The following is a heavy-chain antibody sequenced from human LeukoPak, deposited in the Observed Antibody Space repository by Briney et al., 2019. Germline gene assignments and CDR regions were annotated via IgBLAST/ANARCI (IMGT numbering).Heavy chain of an antibody. CDR1: GYTFTSYA. V-gene: IGHV1-3*01. J-gene: IGHJ3*02. D-gene: IGHD3-3*02. Sequence: ASVKVSCKASGYTFTSYAMHWVRQAPGQRLEWMGWINAGNGNTKYSQKFQGRVTITRDTSASTAYMELSSLRSEDTAVYYCARGRRHSDDAFDIWGQGTMVTVSS. CDR3: ARGRRHSDDAFDI. CDR2: INAGNGNT.